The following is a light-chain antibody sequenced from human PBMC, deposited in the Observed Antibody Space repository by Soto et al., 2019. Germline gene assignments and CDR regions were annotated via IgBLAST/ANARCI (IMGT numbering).Light chain of an antibody. CDR1: SSDVGAYDY. Sequence: QSALTQPASVSGSPGQSITISCTGTSSDVGAYDYVSWYQQHPGKAPQLMIYDVSNRPSGVSNRFSGSKSANTASLTISGLQADDEADYYCSSYTSTNTGVFGGGTKLTVL. CDR2: DVS. CDR3: SSYTSTNTGV. V-gene: IGLV2-14*03. J-gene: IGLJ2*01.